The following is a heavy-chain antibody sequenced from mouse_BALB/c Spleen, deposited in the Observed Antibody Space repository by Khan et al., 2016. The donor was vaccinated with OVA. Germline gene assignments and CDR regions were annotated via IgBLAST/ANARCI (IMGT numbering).Heavy chain of an antibody. CDR2: ISYSGNT. Sequence: EVELVESGPGLVKPSQSLSLTCTVTGYSITSDYAWNWIRQFPGNQLEWMGYISYSGNTKYNQSLKSRISITRDTSKNQFFLQLNFVTIEDTATYYCARIQGGDFDYWGQGTTLTVSS. J-gene: IGHJ2*01. CDR1: GYSITSDYA. V-gene: IGHV3-2*02. D-gene: IGHD3-2*02. CDR3: ARIQGGDFDY.